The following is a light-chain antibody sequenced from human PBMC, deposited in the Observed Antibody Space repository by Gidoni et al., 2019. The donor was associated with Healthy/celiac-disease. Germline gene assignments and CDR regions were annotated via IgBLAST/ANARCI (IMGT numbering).Light chain of an antibody. V-gene: IGKV4-1*01. J-gene: IGKJ1*01. CDR2: WAS. CDR1: QSVLYSSNNKNY. CDR3: QQYYSTPT. Sequence: IVMTQSPDSLAWSLVERATINCKSSQSVLYSSNNKNYLAWYQQKPGQPPKLLIYWASTRESGVPDRFSGSGSGTDFTLTSSSLQAEDVAVYYCQQYYSTPTFGQGTKVEIK.